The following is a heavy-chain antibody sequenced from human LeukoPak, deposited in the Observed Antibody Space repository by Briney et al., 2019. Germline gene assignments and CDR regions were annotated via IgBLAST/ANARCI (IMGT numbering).Heavy chain of an antibody. CDR3: AKVLRWTGAFDI. CDR2: ISWNSGSI. V-gene: IGHV3-9*01. D-gene: IGHD4-23*01. J-gene: IGHJ3*02. CDR1: GFTFDDYD. Sequence: PGGSLRLSCAASGFTFDDYDMHWVRQAPGKGLEWVSGISWNSGSIGYADSVKGRFTISRDNAKNSLYLQMNSLRAEDTALYYCAKVLRWTGAFDIWGQGTMVTVSS.